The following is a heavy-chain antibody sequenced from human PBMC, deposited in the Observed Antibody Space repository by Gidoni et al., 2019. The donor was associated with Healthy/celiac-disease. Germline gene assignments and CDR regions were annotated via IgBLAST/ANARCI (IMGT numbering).Heavy chain of an antibody. Sequence: QLQLQESGPGLVKPSETLSLTCTVSGGSISSSSYYWGWIRQAPGKGLEWIGSIYYSGSTYYNPSLKSRVTISVDTSKNQFSLKLSSVTAADTAVYYCARLYCTGGVCKDPFDYWGQGTLVTVSS. CDR1: GGSISSSSYY. D-gene: IGHD2-8*02. V-gene: IGHV4-39*01. J-gene: IGHJ4*02. CDR2: IYYSGST. CDR3: ARLYCTGGVCKDPFDY.